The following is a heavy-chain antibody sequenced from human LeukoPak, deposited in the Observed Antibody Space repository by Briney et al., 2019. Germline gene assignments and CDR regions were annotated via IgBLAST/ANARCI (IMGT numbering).Heavy chain of an antibody. D-gene: IGHD1-26*01. CDR3: AGGRPSGSFSN. V-gene: IGHV3-74*01. J-gene: IGHJ4*02. CDR2: ISTDGSTT. CDR1: GFTFSGYW. Sequence: PGGSLRPSCAASGFTFSGYWMHWVRQAPGEGLVWVSRISTDGSTTTYADSVKGRFTISRDNAKATLYLQMNSLSVEDTAIYYCAGGRPSGSFSNWGQGTLVTVSS.